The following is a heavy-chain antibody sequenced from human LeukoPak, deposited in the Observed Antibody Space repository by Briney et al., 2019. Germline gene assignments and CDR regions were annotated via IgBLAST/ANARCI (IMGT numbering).Heavy chain of an antibody. Sequence: GGSLRLSCVASGFTFDNAWMSWVRQAPGKGLEWVGRIKSRTDSGTTDYAAPVKGRFIISRDDSKNTLHLQMNSLKTEDTAVYYCTTDSHYDGRTYYHPIGYWGQGTLVTVAS. CDR2: IKSRTDSGTT. CDR3: TTDSHYDGRTYYHPIGY. CDR1: GFTFDNAW. J-gene: IGHJ4*02. V-gene: IGHV3-15*01. D-gene: IGHD3-22*01.